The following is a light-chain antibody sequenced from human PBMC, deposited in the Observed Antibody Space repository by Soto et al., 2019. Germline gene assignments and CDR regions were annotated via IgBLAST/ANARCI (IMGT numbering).Light chain of an antibody. CDR2: DVR. J-gene: IGLJ1*01. Sequence: QSELTQPASASGSPGQSITISCTRNSRDVGGYNYVSWYQQHPGKAPKLMIYDVRNRPSGVSNRFSGSKSVNTASLTISGLQAEDEADYYCSSYTTISTYVFGNGTKVTVL. CDR3: SSYTTISTYV. CDR1: SRDVGGYNY. V-gene: IGLV2-14*01.